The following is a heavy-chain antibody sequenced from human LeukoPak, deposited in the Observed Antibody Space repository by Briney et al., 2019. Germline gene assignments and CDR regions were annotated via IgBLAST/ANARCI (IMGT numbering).Heavy chain of an antibody. CDR2: IKSKTDGGTT. V-gene: IGHV3-15*01. CDR3: TTDILTGYAY. J-gene: IGHJ4*02. Sequence: ETLSLTCAVYGGSFSGYYWSWIRQPPGKGLEWVGRIKSKTDGGTTDYAAPVKGRFTISRDDSKNTLYLQMNSLKTEDTAVYYCTTDILTGYAYWGQGTLVTVSS. D-gene: IGHD3-9*01. CDR1: GGSFSGYY.